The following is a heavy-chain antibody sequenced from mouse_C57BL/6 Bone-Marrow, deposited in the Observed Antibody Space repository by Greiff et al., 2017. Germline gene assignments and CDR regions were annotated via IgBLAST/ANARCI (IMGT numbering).Heavy chain of an antibody. Sequence: QVQLQQPGAELVMPGASVKLSCKASGYTFTSYWMHWVQQRPGQGLEWIGEIDPSDSYTNYNQKFKGKYTLTVDKSSSTAYMQLSSLTSEDAAVYYCAREGAQASYYFDYWGQGTTLTVSA. CDR2: IDPSDSYT. CDR3: AREGAQASYYFDY. J-gene: IGHJ2*01. V-gene: IGHV1-69*01. CDR1: GYTFTSYW. D-gene: IGHD3-2*02.